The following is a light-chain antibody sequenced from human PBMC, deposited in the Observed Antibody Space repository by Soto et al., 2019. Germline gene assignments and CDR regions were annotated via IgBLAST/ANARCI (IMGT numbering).Light chain of an antibody. CDR3: CSYTSSSTLL. CDR2: DVS. CDR1: SSDVGVYDF. V-gene: IGLV2-14*01. Sequence: QSVLTQPASVSGSPGQSITISCTGTSSDVGVYDFVSWYQQHPAKAPKLLIYDVSYRPSGVSDRFSGSKSGNTASLTISGLQAEDEADYYCCSYTSSSTLLFGGGTKLTVL. J-gene: IGLJ2*01.